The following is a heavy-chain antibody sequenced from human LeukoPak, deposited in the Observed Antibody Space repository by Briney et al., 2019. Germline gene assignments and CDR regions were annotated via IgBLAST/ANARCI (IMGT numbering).Heavy chain of an antibody. CDR3: ARGGLELRSLDY. CDR1: GGTFSSYA. D-gene: IGHD1-7*01. V-gene: IGHV1-69*05. J-gene: IGHJ4*02. CDR2: IIPIFGTA. Sequence: GASVKVSCKASGGTFSSYAISWVRQAPGQGLEWMGGIIPIFGTANYAQKFQGRVTITTDESTSTAYMELSSLRSEDTAVYYCARGGLELRSLDYWGQGTLVTVSS.